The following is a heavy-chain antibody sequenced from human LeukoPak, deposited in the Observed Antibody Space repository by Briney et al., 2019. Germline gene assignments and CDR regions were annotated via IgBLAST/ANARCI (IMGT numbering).Heavy chain of an antibody. CDR2: ISYDGSNK. Sequence: PGGSLRLSCAASGFTFRSYAMHWVRQAPGKGLEWVAVISYDGSNKYYADSVKGRFTISRDNSKNTLYLQMNSLRAEDTAVYYCAKGAYDILTGYYPTFDYWGQGTLVTVSS. J-gene: IGHJ4*02. V-gene: IGHV3-30*04. CDR3: AKGAYDILTGYYPTFDY. CDR1: GFTFRSYA. D-gene: IGHD3-9*01.